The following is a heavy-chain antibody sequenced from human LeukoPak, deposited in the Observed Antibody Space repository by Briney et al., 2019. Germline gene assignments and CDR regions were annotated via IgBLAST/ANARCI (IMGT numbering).Heavy chain of an antibody. V-gene: IGHV3-7*03. Sequence: PGGSLRLSCAASGFTFSSYSMSWVRQAPGKGLEWVANIKQDGSEKYYADSVKGRFTISRDNAKNSLYLQMSSLRAEDTALYYCAKALPPTVTNPIFDYWGQGTLVTVSS. CDR2: IKQDGSEK. CDR3: AKALPPTVTNPIFDY. D-gene: IGHD4-17*01. J-gene: IGHJ4*02. CDR1: GFTFSSYS.